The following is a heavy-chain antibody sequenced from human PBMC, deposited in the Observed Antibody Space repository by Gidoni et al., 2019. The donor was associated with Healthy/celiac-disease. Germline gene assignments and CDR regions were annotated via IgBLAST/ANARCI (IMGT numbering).Heavy chain of an antibody. CDR2: IYYSGST. D-gene: IGHD3-16*01. V-gene: IGHV4-59*01. CDR1: GGSISSYY. J-gene: IGHJ4*02. Sequence: QAQLQESGPGLVKPSETLSLTCTVSGGSISSYYWSWIRQPPGKGLEWIGYIYYSGSTNYNPSLKSRVTILVDTSKNQFSLKLSSVTAADTAVYYCARNGGGSYYFDFLGQGTLVTVSS. CDR3: ARNGGGSYYFDF.